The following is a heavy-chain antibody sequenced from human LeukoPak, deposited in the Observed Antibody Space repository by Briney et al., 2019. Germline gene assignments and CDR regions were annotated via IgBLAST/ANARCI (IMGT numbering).Heavy chain of an antibody. CDR3: AREGLRSIAARRGTRDYMDV. Sequence: GGTLRLSCAASGFTFSSYGMSWVRQAPGKGLEWVSFISTSSSYIYYADSVKGRFTISRDNAKKSLFLQMNSLRSDDTAVYYCAREGLRSIAARRGTRDYMDVWGKGTTVIVSS. V-gene: IGHV3-21*04. CDR2: ISTSSSYI. D-gene: IGHD6-6*01. CDR1: GFTFSSYG. J-gene: IGHJ6*03.